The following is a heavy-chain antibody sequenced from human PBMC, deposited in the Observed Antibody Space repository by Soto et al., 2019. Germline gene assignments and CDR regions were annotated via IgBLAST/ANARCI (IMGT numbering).Heavy chain of an antibody. D-gene: IGHD5-18*01. Sequence: GASVEVSCKASGYTFTSYAMHWVRQAPGQGLEWMGWINAGNGNTKYSQKFQGRVTITRDTSASTAYMELSSLRSEDTAVYYCAXDVAPVDTAMVKGWFDPWSQGTLVTVSS. CDR2: INAGNGNT. V-gene: IGHV1-3*01. CDR3: AXDVAPVDTAMVKGWFDP. CDR1: GYTFTSYA. J-gene: IGHJ5*02.